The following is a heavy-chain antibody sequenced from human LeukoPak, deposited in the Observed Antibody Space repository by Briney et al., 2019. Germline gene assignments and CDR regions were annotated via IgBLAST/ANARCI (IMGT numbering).Heavy chain of an antibody. D-gene: IGHD3-3*01. CDR1: GYTFTSYG. V-gene: IGHV1-18*01. J-gene: IGHJ6*02. Sequence: ASVKVSCKASGYTFTSYGISWVRQAPGQGLEWMGWISAYNGNTSYAQKLQGRVTMTTDTSTSTAYMELRSLRSDDTAVYYCARDPNNYLTNYGMDVWGQGTTVTVSS. CDR3: ARDPNNYLTNYGMDV. CDR2: ISAYNGNT.